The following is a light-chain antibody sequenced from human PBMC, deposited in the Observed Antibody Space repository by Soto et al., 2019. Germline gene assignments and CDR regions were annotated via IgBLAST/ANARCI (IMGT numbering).Light chain of an antibody. V-gene: IGLV2-14*01. Sequence: QSVLTQPAPVSGSPGQSITISCTGSNRDVGGYDYVSWYQQHPGKAPKLMIYGVSTRPSGVSNRFSGSKSGNTASLTISGLQAEDEADYYCSAYSRGSTLLLFGGGTKLTVL. CDR1: NRDVGGYDY. J-gene: IGLJ3*02. CDR2: GVS. CDR3: SAYSRGSTLLL.